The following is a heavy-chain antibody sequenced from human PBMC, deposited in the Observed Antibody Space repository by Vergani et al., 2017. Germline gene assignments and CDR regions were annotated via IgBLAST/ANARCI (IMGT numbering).Heavy chain of an antibody. D-gene: IGHD2-15*01. Sequence: EVQLVESGGGLVKPGGSLRLSCAASGFTFSSYSMNWVRQAPGKGLEWVSSISSSSSYIYYADSVKGRFTISRDNAKNSLYLQMNSLRAEDTAVYYCARAGGYCSGGSCGYRGSHQHYYYYGMDVWGQGTTVTVSS. CDR2: ISSSSSYI. J-gene: IGHJ6*02. CDR3: ARAGGYCSGGSCGYRGSHQHYYYYGMDV. CDR1: GFTFSSYS. V-gene: IGHV3-21*01.